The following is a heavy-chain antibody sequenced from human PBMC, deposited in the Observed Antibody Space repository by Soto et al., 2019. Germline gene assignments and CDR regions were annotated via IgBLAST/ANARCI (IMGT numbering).Heavy chain of an antibody. Sequence: DVQLVESGGGLVQPGESLRLSCAVSGFTVSSNYMTWVRQAPGKGLEWVSVSYSGGNTYYADSVKGRFTLSRANFRNTLYLQMNRLRAEDTAVYYCAKGYGAGSYFCDSWGQGTLVTVSS. CDR2: SYSGGNT. V-gene: IGHV3-53*01. CDR1: GFTVSSNY. J-gene: IGHJ5*01. CDR3: AKGYGAGSYFCDS. D-gene: IGHD3-10*01.